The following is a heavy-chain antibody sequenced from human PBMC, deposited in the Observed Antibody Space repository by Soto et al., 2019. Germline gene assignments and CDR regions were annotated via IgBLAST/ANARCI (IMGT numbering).Heavy chain of an antibody. Sequence: QVQLVESGGGVVQPGTSLRLSCAASGFSFSNFGMHWVRQAPGKGLEWVAAIADDGSEKYYGDSVKGRCTLSRDNSKNSLYLQMNSLRAEDTAVYYCARGCSGGTCFLFDIWGQGTLVTVTS. CDR3: ARGCSGGTCFLFDI. CDR2: IADDGSEK. D-gene: IGHD2-15*01. J-gene: IGHJ5*02. CDR1: GFSFSNFG. V-gene: IGHV3-30*03.